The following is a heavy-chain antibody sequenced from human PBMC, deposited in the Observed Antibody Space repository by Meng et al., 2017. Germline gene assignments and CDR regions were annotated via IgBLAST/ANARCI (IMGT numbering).Heavy chain of an antibody. CDR1: GYTFTDYY. J-gene: IGHJ3*02. V-gene: IGHV1-2*06. Sequence: QVQLVQSGAEVKKPGASVRVSCKTSGYTFTDYYIHWVRQAPGKGLEWLGRINPNNGGTNYPQRFRGRVTMTRDTSITTAYMDLSSLRSDDTAVYYCAREKVSVPGSDDAFDIWGQGTMVTVSS. CDR2: INPNNGGT. CDR3: AREKVSVPGSDDAFDI. D-gene: IGHD6-19*01.